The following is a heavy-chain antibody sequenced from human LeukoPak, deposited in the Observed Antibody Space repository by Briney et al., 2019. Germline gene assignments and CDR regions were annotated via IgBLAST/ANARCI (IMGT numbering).Heavy chain of an antibody. Sequence: ASVKVSCKASGYTFTSYGISWVRQAPGQGLEWMGWIGAYNGNTNYAQKLQGRVTMTTDTSTSTAYMELRSLRSDDTAVYYCARDWVGCSSTSCYGVNWFDPWGQGTLVTVSS. J-gene: IGHJ5*02. V-gene: IGHV1-18*01. CDR2: IGAYNGNT. CDR1: GYTFTSYG. CDR3: ARDWVGCSSTSCYGVNWFDP. D-gene: IGHD2-2*01.